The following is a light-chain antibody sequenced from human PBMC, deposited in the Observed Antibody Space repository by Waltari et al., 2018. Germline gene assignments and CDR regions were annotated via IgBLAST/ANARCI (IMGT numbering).Light chain of an antibody. CDR2: GNN. Sequence: QSVLTQPPSVSGAPGQTVTIACAGSHSNIGAGFDIFWYRQFPGTAPRLLMFGNNDRPSVLPARFSVAKSGTSASLAITGLQNEDEADYYCRSYDSTLSGWVFGGGTKLTVL. J-gene: IGLJ3*02. V-gene: IGLV1-40*01. CDR3: RSYDSTLSGWV. CDR1: HSNIGAGFD.